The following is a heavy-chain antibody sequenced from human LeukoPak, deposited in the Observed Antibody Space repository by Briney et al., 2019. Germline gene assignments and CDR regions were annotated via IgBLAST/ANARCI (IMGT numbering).Heavy chain of an antibody. CDR3: ARDVNDNIGSSDY. CDR2: IIPIFGTA. V-gene: IGHV1-69*13. D-gene: IGHD3-22*01. CDR1: GGTFSSYA. Sequence: SVKVSCKASGGTFSSYAISWVRQAPGQGLEWMGGIIPIFGTANYAQKFQGRVTITADESTSTAYMELSSLRSEDTAVYYCARDVNDNIGSSDYWGQGTLVTVSS. J-gene: IGHJ4*02.